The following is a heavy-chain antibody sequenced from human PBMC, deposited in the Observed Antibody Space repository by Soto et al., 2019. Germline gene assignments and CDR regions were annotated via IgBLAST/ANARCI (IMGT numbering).Heavy chain of an antibody. CDR3: ATEYGGDAFDI. CDR1: GFTFDDYA. Sequence: EVQLVESGGGLVQPGRSLRLSCAASGFTFDDYAMHWVRQAPGKGLEWVSGISWNSGSIGYADSVKGRFTISRDNAKNSLYLQMNSVRAEDTALYYCATEYGGDAFDIWGQGTMVTVSS. CDR2: ISWNSGSI. D-gene: IGHD4-17*01. V-gene: IGHV3-9*01. J-gene: IGHJ3*02.